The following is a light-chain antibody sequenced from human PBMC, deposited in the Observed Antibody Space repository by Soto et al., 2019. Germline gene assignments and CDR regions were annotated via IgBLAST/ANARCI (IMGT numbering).Light chain of an antibody. CDR2: DVS. CDR3: TSYTSNSTPYV. CDR1: SSDVGAYTY. V-gene: IGLV2-14*01. J-gene: IGLJ1*01. Sequence: QSALTQPASVSGSPGQSITISCTGTSSDVGAYTYVSWYQQHPGKAPKLMIYDVSNRPSGVSNRFSGSKSGDTAFLIISGLQAEDEADYYCTSYTSNSTPYVFGGGTKVNVL.